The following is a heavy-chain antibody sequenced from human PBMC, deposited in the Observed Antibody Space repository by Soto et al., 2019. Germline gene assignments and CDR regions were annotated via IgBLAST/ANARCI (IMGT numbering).Heavy chain of an antibody. CDR2: ILQNGET. CDR1: GFTFSSYS. CDR3: AKDRIPDGRWNFDY. J-gene: IGHJ4*02. Sequence: EVQLLESGGGLLQSGGSLRLSCAASGFTFSSYSMSWVRQAPGKGLEWVSSILQNGETYYADSMKGRFTISRDNSTGTLFLHINSLRVEDTAIYYCAKDRIPDGRWNFDYWGQGTLVTVSS. V-gene: IGHV3-23*01. D-gene: IGHD2-2*02.